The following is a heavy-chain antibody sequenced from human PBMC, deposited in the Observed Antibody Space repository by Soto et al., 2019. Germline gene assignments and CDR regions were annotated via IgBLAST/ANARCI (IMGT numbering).Heavy chain of an antibody. Sequence: GGSLRLSCAASGFTFSSYLMHWVRQAPGKGLEWVAVLFSDGSGKYYADSVKGRFTISRDNSKNTVYLQMNSLRAEDTAIYYCARDRNDLSTGYSAIGGFDPWGQGTQVTVSS. J-gene: IGHJ5*02. CDR1: GFTFSSYL. CDR3: ARDRNDLSTGYSAIGGFDP. V-gene: IGHV3-30-3*01. CDR2: LFSDGSGK. D-gene: IGHD3-9*01.